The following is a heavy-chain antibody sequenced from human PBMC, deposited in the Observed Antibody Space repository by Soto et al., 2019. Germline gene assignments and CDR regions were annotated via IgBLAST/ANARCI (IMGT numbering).Heavy chain of an antibody. Sequence: GSGKVSCKASGYIFTGYHMHWGRKAPGQGLEWMGWINPNSGGTKYAQKFQGRVTMTRDTSISTAYMELSSLRSDDTAVYYCARGELPIYYYGMDVWGQGTTVTVSS. D-gene: IGHD1-7*01. CDR2: INPNSGGT. J-gene: IGHJ6*02. V-gene: IGHV1-2*02. CDR1: GYIFTGYH. CDR3: ARGELPIYYYGMDV.